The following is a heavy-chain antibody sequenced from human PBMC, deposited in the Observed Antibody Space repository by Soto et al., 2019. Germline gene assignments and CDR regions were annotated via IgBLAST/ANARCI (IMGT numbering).Heavy chain of an antibody. J-gene: IGHJ5*02. CDR3: ARDRREGYSYGYDNWFDP. D-gene: IGHD5-18*01. CDR1: GGSISSYY. Sequence: SETLSLTCTVSGGSISSYYWSWIRQPPGKGLEWIGYIYYSGSTNYNPSLKSRVTISVDTSKNQFSLKLSSVTAADTAVYYCARDRREGYSYGYDNWFDPWGQGTLVTVS. V-gene: IGHV4-59*01. CDR2: IYYSGST.